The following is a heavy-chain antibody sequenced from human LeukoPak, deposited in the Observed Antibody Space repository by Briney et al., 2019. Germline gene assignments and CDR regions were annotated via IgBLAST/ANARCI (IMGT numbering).Heavy chain of an antibody. J-gene: IGHJ4*02. V-gene: IGHV3-30-3*02. CDR3: AKAATYYDFWSGFGY. D-gene: IGHD3-3*01. Sequence: GGSLRLSCAASGFTFSTYAMHWVRQAPGKGLEWVAASSYDGNNKYYADSVKGRFILSRDNSENTLYLQMNSLRGEDTAVYYCAKAATYYDFWSGFGYWGQGTLVTVSS. CDR1: GFTFSTYA. CDR2: SSYDGNNK.